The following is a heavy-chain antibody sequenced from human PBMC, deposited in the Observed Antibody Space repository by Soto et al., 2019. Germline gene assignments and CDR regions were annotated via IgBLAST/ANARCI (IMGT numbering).Heavy chain of an antibody. D-gene: IGHD3-10*01. J-gene: IGHJ4*02. CDR2: ITHSGST. CDR3: ARETYYFGSGSTEY. Sequence: QVQLQESGPGLVKPSQTLSLTCNVSGDSISSGRYYWSWLRQHPGRGLEWIGYITHSGSTYYTPSLKSRLTLSIDTSKNQFSLSLTSVTSADTAVYYCARETYYFGSGSTEYWGQGTLVTVSS. V-gene: IGHV4-31*03. CDR1: GDSISSGRYY.